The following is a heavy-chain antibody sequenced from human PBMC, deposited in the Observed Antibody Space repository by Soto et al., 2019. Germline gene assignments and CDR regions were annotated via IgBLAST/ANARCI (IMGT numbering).Heavy chain of an antibody. J-gene: IGHJ4*02. CDR2: IYYSGST. CDR3: ARSRYTSGWWTPPFDY. D-gene: IGHD6-19*01. CDR1: GGAISSYY. V-gene: IGHV4-59*01. Sequence: QVQLQESGPGLVKPSESLSLTCAVSGGAISSYYWSWIRQPPGKGLEWIGYIYYSGSTNYNPSLKSRVTISVDTSKNQFSRKLTSVTAADTAVYYCARSRYTSGWWTPPFDYWGQGTLVTVSS.